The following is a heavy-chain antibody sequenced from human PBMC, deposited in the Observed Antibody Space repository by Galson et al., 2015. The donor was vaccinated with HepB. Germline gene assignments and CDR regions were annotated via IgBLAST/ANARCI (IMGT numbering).Heavy chain of an antibody. CDR1: GFTFSSYG. D-gene: IGHD3-22*01. CDR2: IWYDGSNK. Sequence: SLRLSCAASGFTFSSYGMHWVRQAPGKGLEWVAVIWYDGSNKYYADSVKGRFTISRDNSKNTLYLQMNSLRAEDTAVYYCARPWSTVVVSAFDIWGQGTMVTVSS. J-gene: IGHJ3*02. V-gene: IGHV3-33*01. CDR3: ARPWSTVVVSAFDI.